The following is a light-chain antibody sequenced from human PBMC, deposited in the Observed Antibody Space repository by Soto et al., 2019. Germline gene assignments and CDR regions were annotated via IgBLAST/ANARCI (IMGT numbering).Light chain of an antibody. Sequence: AIRMTQSPSSFSASTGDRVTITCRASQGISSYLAWYQQKPGKAPKLLIYAASTLQSGVPSRFSGSGSGTDFTLTISCLQSEDFATYYCQQSYSIPQTFGQGTKVEIK. V-gene: IGKV1-8*01. CDR2: AAS. CDR1: QGISSY. CDR3: QQSYSIPQT. J-gene: IGKJ1*01.